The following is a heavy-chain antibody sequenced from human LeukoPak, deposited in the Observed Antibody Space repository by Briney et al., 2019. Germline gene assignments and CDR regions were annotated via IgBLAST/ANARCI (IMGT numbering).Heavy chain of an antibody. V-gene: IGHV4-34*01. Sequence: PSETLSLTCAVYGGSFSGYYWSWIRQPPGKGLEWIGEINHSGSNNYNPSLKSRVTISVDTSKNQFSLKLSSVTAADTAVYYCARANRYYYYYGMDVWGQGTTVTVSS. CDR2: INHSGSN. J-gene: IGHJ6*02. CDR3: ARANRYYYYYGMDV. CDR1: GGSFSGYY.